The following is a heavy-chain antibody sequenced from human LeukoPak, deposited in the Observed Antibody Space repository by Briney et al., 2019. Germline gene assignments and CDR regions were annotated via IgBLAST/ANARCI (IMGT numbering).Heavy chain of an antibody. CDR2: IKRKSDGGTI. J-gene: IGHJ4*02. CDR3: AKADTDIVVVPAAYIDY. CDR1: GLTFSNAW. Sequence: GGSLRLSCAASGLTFSNAWMSWVRQAPGKGLEWVGRIKRKSDGGTIDYAAPVKGRFTISRDDSKNTLYLQMNSLKSEDTAVYYCAKADTDIVVVPAAYIDYWGQGTLVTVSS. D-gene: IGHD2-2*01. V-gene: IGHV3-15*01.